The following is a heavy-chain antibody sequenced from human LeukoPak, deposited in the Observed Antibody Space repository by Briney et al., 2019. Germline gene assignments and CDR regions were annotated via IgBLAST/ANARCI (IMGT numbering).Heavy chain of an antibody. J-gene: IGHJ4*02. CDR3: ARPFSDLVSSDY. CDR1: GFTFSRYW. V-gene: IGHV3-7*01. CDR2: INQEGSEK. Sequence: GGSLRLSCAASGFTFSRYWMSWVRQAPGKGLEWVANINQEGSEKYYVDSVKGRFTISRDNAKNSLYLQMNSLRVEDTAVYYRARPFSDLVSSDYWGQGILVTVSS. D-gene: IGHD5/OR15-5a*01.